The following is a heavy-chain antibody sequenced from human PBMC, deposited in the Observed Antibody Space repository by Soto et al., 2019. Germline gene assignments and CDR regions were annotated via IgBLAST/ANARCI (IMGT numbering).Heavy chain of an antibody. V-gene: IGHV2-5*02. D-gene: IGHD3-10*01. CDR2: IYWDDDK. J-gene: IGHJ5*02. CDR3: ALTYYGSGSYYNVRWFDA. CDR1: GFSLSTSGVG. Sequence: QITLKESGPTLVKPTQTLTLTCTFSGFSLSTSGVGVGWIRQPPGKALEWLALIYWDDDKRHSPSLKSRLTITKDTSKNQVVLTMTNMDPVDTATYYCALTYYGSGSYYNVRWFDAWGQGTLVTVSS.